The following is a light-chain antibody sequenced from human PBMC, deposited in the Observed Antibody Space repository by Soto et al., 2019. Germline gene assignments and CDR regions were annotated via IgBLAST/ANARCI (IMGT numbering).Light chain of an antibody. J-gene: IGLJ1*01. Sequence: QSALTQPASVSGSPGQSITISCTGTSSDVGAYNYVSWYQQHPGKAPKLMIYDVSSRPSGVSNRFSGSKSGNTASLTISGLQAEDEADYYCSSYTSGSTYVFGTGTMVTVL. CDR2: DVS. CDR1: SSDVGAYNY. CDR3: SSYTSGSTYV. V-gene: IGLV2-14*03.